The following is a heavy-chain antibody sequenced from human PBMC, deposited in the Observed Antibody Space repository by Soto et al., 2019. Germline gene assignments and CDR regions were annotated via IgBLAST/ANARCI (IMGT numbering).Heavy chain of an antibody. CDR2: ISGSGGGI. D-gene: IGHD1-26*01. CDR1: GFTFSSYA. Sequence: GGSLRLSCAASGFTFSSYAMSWVRQAPGKGLEWVSGISGSGGGIYYADSVKGRFTISRDNSKNTLYLQMNSLRAEDTAVYYCAKESVSGSYYYYHQMDVWGKGTTVTVSS. J-gene: IGHJ6*03. CDR3: AKESVSGSYYYYHQMDV. V-gene: IGHV3-23*01.